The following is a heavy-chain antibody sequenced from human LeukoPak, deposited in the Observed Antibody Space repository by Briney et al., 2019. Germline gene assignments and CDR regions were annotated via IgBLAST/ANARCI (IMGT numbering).Heavy chain of an antibody. Sequence: ASVKVSCKASGGTFSSYAISWVRQAPGQGLEWMGGIIPIFGTANYAQKFQGRVTITTDESTSTAYMELSSLRSEDTAVYYCVRGYSGYDSRPYYYYMDVWGKGTTVTVSS. J-gene: IGHJ6*03. CDR1: GGTFSSYA. CDR2: IIPIFGTA. CDR3: VRGYSGYDSRPYYYYMDV. D-gene: IGHD5-12*01. V-gene: IGHV1-69*05.